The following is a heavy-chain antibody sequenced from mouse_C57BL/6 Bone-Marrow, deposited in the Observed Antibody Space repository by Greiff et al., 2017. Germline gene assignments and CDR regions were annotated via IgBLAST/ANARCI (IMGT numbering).Heavy chain of an antibody. CDR2: IYPGDGDT. J-gene: IGHJ1*03. CDR1: GYAFSSYW. CDR3: VLWLRRGYWYFDV. Sequence: QVQLKESGAELVKPGASVKISCKASGYAFSSYWMNWVKQRPGKGLEWIGQIYPGDGDTNYNGKFKGKATLTADKSSSTAYMQLSSLTSEDSAVYFCVLWLRRGYWYFDVWGTGTTVTVSS. D-gene: IGHD2-2*01. V-gene: IGHV1-80*01.